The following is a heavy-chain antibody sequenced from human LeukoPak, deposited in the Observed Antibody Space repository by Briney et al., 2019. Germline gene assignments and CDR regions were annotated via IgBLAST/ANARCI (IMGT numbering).Heavy chain of an antibody. V-gene: IGHV3-23*01. CDR3: AKFPPDLVGTPQSTDY. J-gene: IGHJ4*02. CDR1: GFTFSSLT. CDR2: ISGSGGST. Sequence: HPGGSLRLSCAASGFTFSSLTMTWVRQAPGKGLEWVSAISGSGGSTYYADSVKGRFTISRDNSKNTLYLQMNSLRAEDTAVYYCAKFPPDLVGTPQSTDYWGRGTLVTVSS. D-gene: IGHD3-3*01.